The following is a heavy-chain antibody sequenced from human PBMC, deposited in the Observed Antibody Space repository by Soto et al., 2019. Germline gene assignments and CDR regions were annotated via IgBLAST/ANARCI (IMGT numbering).Heavy chain of an antibody. CDR3: ASFDGTLVPGGRSSPYEMDG. D-gene: IGHD3-10*01. Sequence: QVLLVQSGPEVKKPGSSVKVSCKASGGTFNNYAINWVRQAPGKGLEWMGGIIHTFGTGNHAQKFQGRVTITADESTTTSYMDLNSLRSEDTAIYYCASFDGTLVPGGRSSPYEMDGCGQGTTVIVSS. V-gene: IGHV1-69*01. CDR1: GGTFNNYA. J-gene: IGHJ6*02. CDR2: IIHTFGTG.